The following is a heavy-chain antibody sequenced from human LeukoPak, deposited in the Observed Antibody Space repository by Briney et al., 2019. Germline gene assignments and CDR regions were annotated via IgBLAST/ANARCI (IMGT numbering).Heavy chain of an antibody. CDR2: INAGNGDT. D-gene: IGHD2-21*02. J-gene: IGHJ4*02. CDR1: GYTFTNYV. CDR3: VRDDCAADACYPGGY. Sequence: ASVKVSCKASGYTFTNYVVHWVRQAPGQRPEWMGYINAGNGDTKYSKNFQDRVTITRDTSASTAYMEVSSLTSEDTALYSCVRDDCAADACYPGGYWSQGTLVTVSS. V-gene: IGHV1-3*01.